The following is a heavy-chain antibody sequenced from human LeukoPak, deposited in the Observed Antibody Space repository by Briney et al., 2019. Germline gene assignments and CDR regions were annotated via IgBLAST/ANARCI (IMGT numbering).Heavy chain of an antibody. D-gene: IGHD2-21*02. CDR1: GFTFSSYV. V-gene: IGHV3-48*02. Sequence: GGSLRLSCAVSGFTFSSYVMSWVRQAPGKGLEWVSYINHNAETIYYADSVKGRFTISRDNAKNVLYLQMNRLRDGDTAVYYCARDSDWAFDNWGQGTLVTVSS. CDR2: INHNAETI. J-gene: IGHJ4*02. CDR3: ARDSDWAFDN.